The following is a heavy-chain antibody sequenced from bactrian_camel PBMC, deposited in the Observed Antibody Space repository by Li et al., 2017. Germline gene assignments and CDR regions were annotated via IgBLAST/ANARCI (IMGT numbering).Heavy chain of an antibody. CDR2: INTDGYH. CDR3: AAGSICRSDYDPDAYPY. Sequence: DVQLVESGGGSVQAGGSLRLSCVASGYTFADSDMAWYRQTSGKQCELLSSINTDGYHHYADSVKGRFTIAHDNAKNTVYLQMNSLKPEDTGTYYCAAGSICRSDYDPDAYPYWGQRTQVTVS. D-gene: IGHD4*01. CDR1: GYTFADSD. J-gene: IGHJ4*01. V-gene: IGHV3S66*01.